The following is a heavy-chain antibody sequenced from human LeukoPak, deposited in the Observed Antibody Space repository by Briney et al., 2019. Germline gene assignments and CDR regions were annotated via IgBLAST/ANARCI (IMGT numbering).Heavy chain of an antibody. J-gene: IGHJ6*02. CDR3: ARDIRGSTTRYYGMDV. Sequence: PGGSLRLSCAASGFTFSSYSMHWVRQAPGKGLEWVAFIRYDGSNKYYADSVKGRFTISRDNSKNTLYLQMNSLRAEDTAVYYCARDIRGSTTRYYGMDVWGQGTTVTVSS. D-gene: IGHD2/OR15-2a*01. CDR1: GFTFSSYS. CDR2: IRYDGSNK. V-gene: IGHV3-30*02.